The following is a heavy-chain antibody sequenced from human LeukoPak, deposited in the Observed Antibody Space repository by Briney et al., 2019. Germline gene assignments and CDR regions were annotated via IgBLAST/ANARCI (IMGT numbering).Heavy chain of an antibody. CDR2: IYPSGST. V-gene: IGHV4-61*02. Sequence: PSETLSLTCSVSGDSISSGSFYWSWIRQPAGRGLEWIGRIYPSGSTNYNPSLKSRVTISLDTSKNQFSLKLSSVTAADTAVYYCARDVLAAPGTFDYWGQGALVTVSS. CDR1: GDSISSGSFY. J-gene: IGHJ4*02. D-gene: IGHD6-13*01. CDR3: ARDVLAAPGTFDY.